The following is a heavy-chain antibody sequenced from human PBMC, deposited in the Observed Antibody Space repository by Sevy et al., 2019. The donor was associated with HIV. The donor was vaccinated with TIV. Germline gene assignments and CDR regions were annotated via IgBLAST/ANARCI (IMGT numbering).Heavy chain of an antibody. V-gene: IGHV5-51*01. J-gene: IGHJ4*02. D-gene: IGHD2-2*02. CDR3: ARHDPVGYCSSTSCYSGDY. Sequence: GESLKISCKGSGYSFTSYWIGWVRQMPGKGLEWMGIIYPGDSDTRYSPSFQGQVTISADKSISTAYLQWSSLKASDTAMYYCARHDPVGYCSSTSCYSGDYWGQGTLATVSS. CDR2: IYPGDSDT. CDR1: GYSFTSYW.